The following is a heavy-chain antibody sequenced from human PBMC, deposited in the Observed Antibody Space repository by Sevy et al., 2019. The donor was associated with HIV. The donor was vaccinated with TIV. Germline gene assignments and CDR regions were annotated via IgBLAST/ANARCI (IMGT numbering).Heavy chain of an antibody. CDR3: ARDRQGITVAGTAIDY. CDR1: GFTFSSYE. J-gene: IGHJ4*02. V-gene: IGHV3-48*03. D-gene: IGHD6-19*01. CDR2: ITLSGITM. Sequence: GGSLRLSCAASGFTFSSYEMNWVRQAPGKGLEWISYITLSGITMYYADSVKGRFTISRDNAKNSLYLQMNSLRAEDTAVYYCARDRQGITVAGTAIDYWGQGTLVTVSS.